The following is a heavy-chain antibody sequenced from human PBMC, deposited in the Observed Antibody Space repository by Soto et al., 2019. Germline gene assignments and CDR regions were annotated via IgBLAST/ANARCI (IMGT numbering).Heavy chain of an antibody. V-gene: IGHV4-30-2*01. Sequence: QLQLQESGSGLVKPSQTLSLTCAVSGGSISSGGYSWSWIRQPPGKGLEWIGYIYHSGSTYYNPSLKGRVTISVGRSKNQFSLKLSSVTAADTAVYYCARAIGWFGELLGGYYFDYWGQGTLVTVSS. CDR1: GGSISSGGYS. D-gene: IGHD3-10*01. CDR2: IYHSGST. CDR3: ARAIGWFGELLGGYYFDY. J-gene: IGHJ4*02.